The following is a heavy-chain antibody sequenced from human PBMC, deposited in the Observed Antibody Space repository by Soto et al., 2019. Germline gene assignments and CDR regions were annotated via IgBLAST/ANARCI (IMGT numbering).Heavy chain of an antibody. CDR2: ISSYNGNT. CDR3: ARGPRYCSTTTCFSGVTWFDP. J-gene: IGHJ5*02. Sequence: VKVSCKASGYTFTSYGISWVRQAPVQGLEWMGWISSYNGNTNYAQKVQGRVTLTTDTSTSTTYMELRSLRSDDTAVYYCARGPRYCSTTTCFSGVTWFDPWGQGTLVTV. V-gene: IGHV1-18*04. CDR1: GYTFTSYG. D-gene: IGHD2-2*01.